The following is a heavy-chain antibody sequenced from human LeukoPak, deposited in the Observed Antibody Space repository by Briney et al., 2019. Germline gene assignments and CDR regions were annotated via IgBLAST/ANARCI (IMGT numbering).Heavy chain of an antibody. D-gene: IGHD4-17*01. V-gene: IGHV1-2*02. CDR3: ARVAPVTNNWFDP. Sequence: ASVKVSCKASGYTFTGYYMHWVRQAPGQGLEWMGWINPNSGGTNYAQKFQGRVTMTRDTSISTAYMELSRLRSDDTAVYYCARVAPVTNNWFDPWGQGTLVTVSS. J-gene: IGHJ5*02. CDR2: INPNSGGT. CDR1: GYTFTGYY.